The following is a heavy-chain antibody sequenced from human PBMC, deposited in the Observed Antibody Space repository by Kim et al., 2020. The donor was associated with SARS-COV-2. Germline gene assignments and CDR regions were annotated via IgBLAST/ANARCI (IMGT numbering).Heavy chain of an antibody. J-gene: IGHJ6*02. Sequence: RFTISRDNAKNSLYLQMNSLRAEDTAVYYCARPRGPNELWFGYYYYGMDVWGQGTTVTVSS. V-gene: IGHV3-11*06. D-gene: IGHD3-10*01. CDR3: ARPRGPNELWFGYYYYGMDV.